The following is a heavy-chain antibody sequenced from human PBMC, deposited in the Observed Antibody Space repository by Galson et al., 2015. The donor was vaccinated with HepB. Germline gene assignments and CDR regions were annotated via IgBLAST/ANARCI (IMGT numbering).Heavy chain of an antibody. CDR3: ARAADYDILTGYVDF. J-gene: IGHJ3*01. CDR2: IDTRRNYT. V-gene: IGHV3-11*05. CDR1: GFIFSDYY. D-gene: IGHD3-9*01. Sequence: SLRLSCAASGFIFSDYYMNWFRQAPGKGLEWVAYIDTRRNYTDYADPVKGRFTVSRDNAKKSLYLQMNSLRVEDTAVYYCARAADYDILTGYVDFWGQGTKVTVSS.